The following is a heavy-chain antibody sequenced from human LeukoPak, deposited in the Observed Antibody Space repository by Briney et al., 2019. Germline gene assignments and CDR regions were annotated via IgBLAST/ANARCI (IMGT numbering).Heavy chain of an antibody. Sequence: GGSLRLSCAAPGFTFNTYTMSWVRQAPGKGLEWVSSISSSNSYIYYADSVKGRFTISRDNAKNSLYLQINSLRAEDTAIYYCARRGYYDSSGYDYWGQGTLVTVSS. V-gene: IGHV3-21*01. J-gene: IGHJ4*02. CDR1: GFTFNTYT. D-gene: IGHD3-22*01. CDR3: ARRGYYDSSGYDY. CDR2: ISSSNSYI.